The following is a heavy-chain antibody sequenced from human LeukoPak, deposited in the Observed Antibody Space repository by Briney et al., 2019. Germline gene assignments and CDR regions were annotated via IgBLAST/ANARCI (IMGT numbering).Heavy chain of an antibody. CDR2: FDPEDGET. CDR3: ARAQVRGVIEGPTGY. V-gene: IGHV1-24*01. J-gene: IGHJ4*02. Sequence: GASVKVSCKVSGYTLTELSMHWVRQAPGKGLEWMGGFDPEDGETIYAQKFQGRVSMTRDTSTSTVYMELSSLRSEDTAVYYCARAQVRGVIEGPTGYWGQGTLVTVSS. CDR1: GYTLTELS. D-gene: IGHD3-10*01.